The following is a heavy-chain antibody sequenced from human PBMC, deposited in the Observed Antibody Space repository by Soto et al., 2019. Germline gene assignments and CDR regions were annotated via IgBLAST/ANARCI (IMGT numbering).Heavy chain of an antibody. D-gene: IGHD3-10*01. Sequence: ASVKVSCKASGYTFTSYGISCARQAPGQGLEWMGWISAYNGNTNYAQKLQGRVTMTTDTSTSTAYMELRSLRSDDTAVYYCARVRYYGSGSYPKYYYYGMDVWGQGTTVTVSS. CDR3: ARVRYYGSGSYPKYYYYGMDV. CDR2: ISAYNGNT. J-gene: IGHJ6*02. V-gene: IGHV1-18*01. CDR1: GYTFTSYG.